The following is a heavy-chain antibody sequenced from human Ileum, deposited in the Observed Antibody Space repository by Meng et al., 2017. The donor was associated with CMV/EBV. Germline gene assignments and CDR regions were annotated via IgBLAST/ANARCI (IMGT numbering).Heavy chain of an antibody. CDR3: ARRAVLGPLPYLDQ. V-gene: IGHV1-2*02. D-gene: IGHD4/OR15-4a*01. CDR2: INPNSGDT. CDR1: GYTFTGHY. Sequence: QGPLVQAGAEGKWPGAAGKVSCKASGYTFTGHYMHWVRQPPAQGLEWMGWINPNSGDTNYAQNSQGRVTMTRDTSISTAYMEVTSLRTDDTAAYYCARRAVLGPLPYLDQWGQGTLVTVSS. J-gene: IGHJ4*02.